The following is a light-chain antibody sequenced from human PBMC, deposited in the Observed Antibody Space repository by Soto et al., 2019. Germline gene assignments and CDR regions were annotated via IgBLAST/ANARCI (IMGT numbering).Light chain of an antibody. Sequence: EIVLTQSPATLSLSPGERATLSCRASQSVSSLLAWYQQKPGQAPRPLIYDASNRATGIPDRFSGSGSGTDFTLTMSRLEPEDFAVYYCQQYGSSPRVTFGQGTKVDIK. V-gene: IGKV3-20*01. CDR1: QSVSSL. J-gene: IGKJ1*01. CDR2: DAS. CDR3: QQYGSSPRVT.